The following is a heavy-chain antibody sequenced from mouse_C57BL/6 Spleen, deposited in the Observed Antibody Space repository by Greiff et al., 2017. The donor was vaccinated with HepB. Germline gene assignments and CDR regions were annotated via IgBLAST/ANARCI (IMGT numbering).Heavy chain of an antibody. CDR3: ERSDYYGSSFYWYFDV. D-gene: IGHD1-1*01. V-gene: IGHV1-80*01. J-gene: IGHJ1*03. Sequence: QVQLQQSGAELVKPGASVKISCKASGYAFSSYWMNWVKQRPGKGLEWIGQIYPGDGDTNYNGKFKGKATLTADKSSSTAYMQLSSLTSEDSAVYFCERSDYYGSSFYWYFDVWAQGPRSPSPQ. CDR1: GYAFSSYW. CDR2: IYPGDGDT.